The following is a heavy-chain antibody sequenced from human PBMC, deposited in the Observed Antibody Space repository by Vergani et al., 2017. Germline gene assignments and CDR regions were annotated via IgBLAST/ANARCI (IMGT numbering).Heavy chain of an antibody. CDR3: ARVYYGAGRAGGYYYYGMDV. V-gene: IGHV1-69*04. D-gene: IGHD3-10*01. J-gene: IGHJ6*02. CDR1: GGTFSSYA. Sequence: QVQLVQSGAEVKKPGSSVKVSCKASGGTFSSYAISWVRQAPGQGLEWMGRIIPILGIANYAQKFQGRVTITADKSTSTAYMELSSLRSEATAVYYCARVYYGAGRAGGYYYYGMDVWGQGTTVTVSS. CDR2: IIPILGIA.